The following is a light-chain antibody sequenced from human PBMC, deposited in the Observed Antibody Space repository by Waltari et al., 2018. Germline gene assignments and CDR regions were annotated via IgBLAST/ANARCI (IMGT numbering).Light chain of an antibody. CDR3: SSFAGSNNLV. J-gene: IGLJ2*01. CDR2: EVT. CDR1: SSDVGGYTY. Sequence: QSALTQPPSASGSPGQSVTIFCTGTSSDVGGYTYVSWYQQHPGKVPKLMIYEVTKRPSGVPDRFSGSKSGNTASLTVSGLQAEDEADYYCSSFAGSNNLVFGGGTKLTVL. V-gene: IGLV2-8*01.